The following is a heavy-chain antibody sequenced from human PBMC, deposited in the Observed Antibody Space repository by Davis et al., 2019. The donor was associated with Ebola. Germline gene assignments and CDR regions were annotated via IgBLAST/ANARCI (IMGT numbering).Heavy chain of an antibody. Sequence: GESLKISCAASGFTFSSYEMNWVRQAPGKGLEWVSYISSSGSTIYYADSVKGRFTISRDNAKNSLYLQMNSLRAEDTAVYYCARDLGYYYGSGSYYTVPYFDYWGQGTLVTVSS. CDR3: ARDLGYYYGSGSYYTVPYFDY. D-gene: IGHD3-10*01. V-gene: IGHV3-48*03. CDR1: GFTFSSYE. CDR2: ISSSGSTI. J-gene: IGHJ4*02.